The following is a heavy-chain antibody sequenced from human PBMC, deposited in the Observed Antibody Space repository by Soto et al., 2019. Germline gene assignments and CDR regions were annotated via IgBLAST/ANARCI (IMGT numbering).Heavy chain of an antibody. Sequence: QVQLVQSGAEVKKPGSSVKVSCQAAGGTFNTYSINWVRQAPGQGLEWMGRFIPIVGIAKYAQKFQGRVAINADKSXXTAYIMEVNSLRPEDTAIYYCARAMVVGATGAFDIWGQGTMVTVSS. CDR1: GGTFNTYS. V-gene: IGHV1-69*02. D-gene: IGHD2-15*01. CDR3: ARAMVVGATGAFDI. CDR2: FIPIVGIA. J-gene: IGHJ3*02.